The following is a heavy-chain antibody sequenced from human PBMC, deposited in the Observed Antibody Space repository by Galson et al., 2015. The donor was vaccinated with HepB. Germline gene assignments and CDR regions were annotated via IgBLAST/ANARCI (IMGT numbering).Heavy chain of an antibody. V-gene: IGHV3-21*01. CDR2: ISRSSSYI. CDR1: GFTFSSYS. J-gene: IGHJ2*01. CDR3: AGGMTYYYDSSGYGNWYFDL. D-gene: IGHD3-22*01. Sequence: SLRLSCAASGFTFSSYSMNWVRQAPGKGLEWVSSISRSSSYIYYADSLKGRFTISRDNAKNSLYLQMNSLRVEDTAVYYCAGGMTYYYDSSGYGNWYFDLWGRGTLVTVSS.